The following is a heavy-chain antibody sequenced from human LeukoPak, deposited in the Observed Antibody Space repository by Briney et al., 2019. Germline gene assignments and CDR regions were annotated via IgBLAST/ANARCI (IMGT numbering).Heavy chain of an antibody. D-gene: IGHD6-13*01. J-gene: IGHJ4*02. CDR2: IRFDGSNK. CDR3: AKSASGYSSSWYCFDY. Sequence: GGSLRLSCAASGFTFSSYGIHWVRQAPGKGLEWVSFIRFDGSNKYYADSVKGRFTISRDNSKNTLYLQMNSLRTEDTAVYYCAKSASGYSSSWYCFDYWGQGTLVTVSS. V-gene: IGHV3-30*02. CDR1: GFTFSSYG.